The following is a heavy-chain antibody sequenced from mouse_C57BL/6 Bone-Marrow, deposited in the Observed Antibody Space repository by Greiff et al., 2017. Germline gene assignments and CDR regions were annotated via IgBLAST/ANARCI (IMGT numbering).Heavy chain of an antibody. J-gene: IGHJ4*01. Sequence: VQLQQSGAELVKPGASVKLSCKASGYTFTSYWMHWVKQRPGQGLEWIGMIHPNSGSTTYNEKFKSKATLTVAKSSSTAYMQLSSLTSEDSAVYYCARSSYYYGSSLYYYAMDYGGQGTSVTVSS. CDR1: GYTFTSYW. CDR2: IHPNSGST. D-gene: IGHD1-1*01. CDR3: ARSSYYYGSSLYYYAMDY. V-gene: IGHV1-64*01.